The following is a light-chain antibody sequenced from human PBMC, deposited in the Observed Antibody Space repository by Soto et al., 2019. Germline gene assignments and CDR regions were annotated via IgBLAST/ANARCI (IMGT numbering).Light chain of an antibody. Sequence: EIVLTQSPATLSLSPGERATLSCRASQSVSSYLAWYQQKAGQPPRLLIYDASNRATGIPARFSGSGSGTDFTLTISSLEPEDFAVYYCQQRSNWPPVTFGQGTRLEIK. CDR2: DAS. J-gene: IGKJ5*01. V-gene: IGKV3-11*01. CDR1: QSVSSY. CDR3: QQRSNWPPVT.